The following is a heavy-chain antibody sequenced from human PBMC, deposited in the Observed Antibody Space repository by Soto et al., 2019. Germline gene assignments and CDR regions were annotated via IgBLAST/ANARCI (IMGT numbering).Heavy chain of an antibody. CDR2: INPYNGNT. D-gene: IGHD3-10*01. CDR1: GYTFTNYA. CDR3: ARDGYGSGALGY. Sequence: ASVKVSCKASGYTFTNYAISWVRQAPGQGLEWMGRINPYNGNTNYAQNLQGRVTLTTDTSTTTAYMELRSLISDDTAVYYCARDGYGSGALGYWGQGTLVTVSS. V-gene: IGHV1-18*01. J-gene: IGHJ4*02.